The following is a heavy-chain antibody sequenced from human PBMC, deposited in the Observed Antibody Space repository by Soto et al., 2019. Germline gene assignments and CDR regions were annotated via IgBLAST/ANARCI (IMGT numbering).Heavy chain of an antibody. Sequence: QVQLVESGGGLVKPGGSLRLSCAASGFTFSDYYMTWIRQAPGKGLQWVSHIDSSSGYSNYADSVKGRFAISRDNVKKSLYLHMNSLRAEDKAVYYCARSGDSMGYFGGIDHWGQGILVTVSS. CDR3: ARSGDSMGYFGGIDH. V-gene: IGHV3-11*06. CDR1: GFTFSDYY. CDR2: IDSSSGYS. J-gene: IGHJ4*02. D-gene: IGHD2-15*01.